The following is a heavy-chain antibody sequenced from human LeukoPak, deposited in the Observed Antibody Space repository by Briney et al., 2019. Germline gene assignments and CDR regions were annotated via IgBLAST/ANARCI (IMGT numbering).Heavy chain of an antibody. CDR3: AKPPVLRFLEWFTYVDY. CDR1: GFTFSSYA. CDR2: ISGSGGST. J-gene: IGHJ4*02. V-gene: IGHV3-23*01. Sequence: GGSLRLSCAASGFTFSSYAMSWVRQAPGKGLEWVSAISGSGGSTYYADSVKGRFTISRGNSKNTLYLQMNSLRAEDTAVYYCAKPPVLRFLEWFTYVDYWGQGTLVTVSS. D-gene: IGHD3-3*01.